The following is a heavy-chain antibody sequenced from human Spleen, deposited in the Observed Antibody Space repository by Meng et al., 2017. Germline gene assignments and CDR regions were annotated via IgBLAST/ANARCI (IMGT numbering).Heavy chain of an antibody. CDR2: IRPYDGDT. CDR3: ARVSGINLRYFDL. J-gene: IGHJ2*01. Sequence: QVQVVESGAEVKKPGSSVKVSCKASAGTFSNYALSWVRQAPGQGLEWMGWIRPYDGDTSYAQKFQGRVTMTRDTSISTAYMELSRLRSDDTAVYYCARVSGINLRYFDLWGRGTLVTVSS. V-gene: IGHV1-2*02. CDR1: AGTFSNYA. D-gene: IGHD3-10*01.